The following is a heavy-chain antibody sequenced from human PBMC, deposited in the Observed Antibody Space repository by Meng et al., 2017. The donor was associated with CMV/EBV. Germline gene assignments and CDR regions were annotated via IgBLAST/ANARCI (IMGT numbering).Heavy chain of an antibody. CDR2: IRYDGSNK. D-gene: IGHD3-3*01. CDR3: AKDSVRGITIFGVVNLGGWFDP. J-gene: IGHJ5*02. CDR1: GSTSSSYG. Sequence: GGSLRPPFAAPGSTSSSYGMPWVRQAPGKGLEWVAFIRYDGSNKYYAASVKGRFTISRDNSKNTLYLQMNSLKAEDTAVYYCAKDSVRGITIFGVVNLGGWFDPWGQGTLVTVSS. V-gene: IGHV3-30*02.